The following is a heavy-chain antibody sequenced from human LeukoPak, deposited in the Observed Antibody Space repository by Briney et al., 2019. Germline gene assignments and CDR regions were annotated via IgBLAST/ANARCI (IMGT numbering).Heavy chain of an antibody. Sequence: GGSLRLSCAASGFTFGSYSMNWVRQAPGKGLEWVSSISSSSSYIYYADSVKGRFTISRDNAKNSLYLQMNSLRAEDTAVYYCARGGTNPYYDSSGLRSVWFDPWGQGTLVTVSS. J-gene: IGHJ5*02. CDR1: GFTFGSYS. CDR2: ISSSSSYI. CDR3: ARGGTNPYYDSSGLRSVWFDP. V-gene: IGHV3-21*01. D-gene: IGHD3-22*01.